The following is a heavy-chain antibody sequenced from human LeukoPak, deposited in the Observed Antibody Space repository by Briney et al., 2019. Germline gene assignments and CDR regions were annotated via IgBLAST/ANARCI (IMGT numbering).Heavy chain of an antibody. V-gene: IGHV4-34*01. Sequence: SETLSLTCAVYGGSFSGYYWSWIRQPPGKGLEWIGEINHSGSTNYNPSLKSRVTISVDTSKNQFPLKLSSVTAADTAVYYCAATPMVRGDVRFDPWGQGTLVTVSS. CDR1: GGSFSGYY. D-gene: IGHD3-10*01. CDR3: AATPMVRGDVRFDP. CDR2: INHSGST. J-gene: IGHJ5*02.